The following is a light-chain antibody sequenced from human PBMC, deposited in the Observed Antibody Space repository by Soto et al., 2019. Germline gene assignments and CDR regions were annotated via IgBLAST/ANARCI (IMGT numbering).Light chain of an antibody. CDR2: EVS. CDR1: SSDVGGYKY. J-gene: IGLJ2*01. CDR3: SSYTSSSPV. Sequence: QSALTQPASVSGSPGQSITISCTGTSSDVGGYKYVSWYQQHPDKAPKLIIFEVSNRPSGVSNRFSGSKSGNTASLTISGLQAEDEADYYCSSYTSSSPVFGGGTKLTVL. V-gene: IGLV2-14*01.